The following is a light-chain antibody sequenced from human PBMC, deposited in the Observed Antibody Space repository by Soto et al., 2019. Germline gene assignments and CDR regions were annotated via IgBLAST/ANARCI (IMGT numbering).Light chain of an antibody. CDR3: QLYDGSPRT. Sequence: ETVLTQSPGTVSLSPGERATLSCTTSQSVRSNYLAWYQQKPGQAPRLLIYGVFSRATGIPDRFSGSGSGTDFTLTISVLEPEDSAVYYCQLYDGSPRTFGQGTKLEI. CDR1: QSVRSNY. J-gene: IGKJ2*01. CDR2: GVF. V-gene: IGKV3-20*01.